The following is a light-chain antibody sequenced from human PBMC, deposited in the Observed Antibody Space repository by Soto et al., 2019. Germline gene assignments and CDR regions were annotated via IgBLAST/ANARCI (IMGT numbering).Light chain of an antibody. Sequence: EIVMTQSPASLSVSPGERATLSCRASRSVSSNLAWYQHKPGQAPRLLIYGASARATAIPARFSGGGSGTEFNRSVSSLQSEDFAVYYCQQYQTWPPLTFGGGTKVEIK. CDR2: GAS. CDR1: RSVSSN. CDR3: QQYQTWPPLT. J-gene: IGKJ4*01. V-gene: IGKV3-15*01.